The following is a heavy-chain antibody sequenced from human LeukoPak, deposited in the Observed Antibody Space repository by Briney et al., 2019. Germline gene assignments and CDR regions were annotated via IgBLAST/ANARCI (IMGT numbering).Heavy chain of an antibody. Sequence: MTSETLSLTCTVSGGSISGFHWSWIRQPPGKGLEWIGYIHYSGSTDYNPSLKSRVTISVDTSKNQFSLKLSSVTAADTAVYYCARGGGNSGSATDRWGQGTLVTVSS. CDR2: IHYSGST. D-gene: IGHD5-12*01. CDR3: ARGGGNSGSATDR. J-gene: IGHJ5*02. V-gene: IGHV4-59*12. CDR1: GGSISGFH.